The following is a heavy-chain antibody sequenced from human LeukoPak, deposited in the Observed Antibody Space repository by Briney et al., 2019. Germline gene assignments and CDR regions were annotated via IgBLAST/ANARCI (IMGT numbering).Heavy chain of an antibody. CDR3: ARVPCXSTXCXXXXDV. J-gene: IGHJ6*02. V-gene: IGHV3-9*01. CDR1: GFTFDDYA. D-gene: IGHD2-2*01. CDR2: ISWNSGSI. Sequence: GRSLRLSCAASGFTFDDYAMHWVRQAPGKGLEWVSGISWNSGSIGYADSVKGRFTISRDNAKNSLYLQMNSLRAEDTALYYCARVPCXSTXCXXXXDVWGQGTTXTVSS.